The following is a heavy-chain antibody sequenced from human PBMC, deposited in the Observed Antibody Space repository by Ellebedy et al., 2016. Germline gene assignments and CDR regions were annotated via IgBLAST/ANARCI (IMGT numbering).Heavy chain of an antibody. J-gene: IGHJ3*02. Sequence: SETLSLTXTVSGGSISSSSYYWGWIRQPPGKGLEWIGSIYYSGSTYYNPSLKSRVTISVDTSKNQFSLQLNSVTAADTAVYYCARHLRTLVRGVIIYDAFDIWGQGTMVTVSS. CDR1: GGSISSSSYY. CDR3: ARHLRTLVRGVIIYDAFDI. D-gene: IGHD3-10*01. CDR2: IYYSGST. V-gene: IGHV4-39*01.